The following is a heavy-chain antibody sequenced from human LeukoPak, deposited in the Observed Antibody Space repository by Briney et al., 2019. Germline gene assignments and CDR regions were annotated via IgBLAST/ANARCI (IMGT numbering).Heavy chain of an antibody. CDR1: GGSISSYY. CDR3: ARVWNWFDP. CDR2: IYYSGST. Sequence: SETLSLTCTVSGGSISSYYWSWIRQPPGKGLEWIGYIYYSGSTNNNPSLKSRVTISVDTSKNQFSLKLSSVTAADTAVYYCARVWNWFDPWGQGTLVTVSS. D-gene: IGHD2-21*01. J-gene: IGHJ5*02. V-gene: IGHV4-59*01.